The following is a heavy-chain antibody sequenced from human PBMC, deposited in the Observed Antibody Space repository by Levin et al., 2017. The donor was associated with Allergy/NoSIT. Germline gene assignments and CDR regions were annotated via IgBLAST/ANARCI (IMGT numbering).Heavy chain of an antibody. Sequence: GGSLRLSCKASGYTFTSYDINWVRQATGQGLEWMGWMNPNSGNTGYAQKFQGRVTMTRNTSISTAYMELSSLRSEDTAVYYCARAGITIFGKRYYYGMDVWGQGTTVTVSS. CDR1: GYTFTSYD. D-gene: IGHD3-3*01. J-gene: IGHJ6*02. CDR3: ARAGITIFGKRYYYGMDV. CDR2: MNPNSGNT. V-gene: IGHV1-8*01.